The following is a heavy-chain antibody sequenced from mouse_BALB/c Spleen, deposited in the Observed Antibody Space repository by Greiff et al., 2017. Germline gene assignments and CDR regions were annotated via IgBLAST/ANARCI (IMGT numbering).Heavy chain of an antibody. Sequence: VQLQESGAELARPGASVKLSCKASGYTFTSYWMQWVKQRPGQGLEWIGAIYPGDGDTRYTQKFKGKATLTADKSSSTAYMQLSSLASEDSAVYYCARDYGNPYWGQGTLVTVSA. CDR1: GYTFTSYW. CDR2: IYPGDGDT. CDR3: ARDYGNPY. D-gene: IGHD2-1*01. J-gene: IGHJ3*01. V-gene: IGHV1-87*01.